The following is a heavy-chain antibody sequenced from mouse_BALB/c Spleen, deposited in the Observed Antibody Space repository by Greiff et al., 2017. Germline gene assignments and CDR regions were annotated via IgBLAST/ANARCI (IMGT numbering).Heavy chain of an antibody. CDR2: INPGSSTI. D-gene: IGHD1-1*01. CDR3: ARRYGSSYWYFDV. V-gene: IGHV4-2*02. Sequence: EVQVVESGGGLVQPGGSLNLSCAASGFDFSRYWMSWARQAPGKGQEWIGEINPGSSTINYTPSLKDKFIISRDNAKNTLYLQMSKVRSEDTALYYCARRYGSSYWYFDVWGAGTTVTVSS. J-gene: IGHJ1*01. CDR1: GFDFSRYW.